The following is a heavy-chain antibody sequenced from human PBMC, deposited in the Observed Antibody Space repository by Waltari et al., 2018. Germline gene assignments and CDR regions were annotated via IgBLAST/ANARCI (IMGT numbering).Heavy chain of an antibody. CDR3: ARDRGYTSGLLRPLLSV. Sequence: QVQLQESGPGLVRASQTLSLTCTVSGGSISSDNYWTWVRQRPGKGLEWMGNINYSGSTNSNPALKGRLSRSRDTSANEFFLKLSSVTAADTAVYFCARDRGYTSGLLRPLLSVWGQGTTVTVSS. D-gene: IGHD6-19*01. CDR2: INYSGST. CDR1: GGSISSDNY. V-gene: IGHV4-30-4*01. J-gene: IGHJ6*02.